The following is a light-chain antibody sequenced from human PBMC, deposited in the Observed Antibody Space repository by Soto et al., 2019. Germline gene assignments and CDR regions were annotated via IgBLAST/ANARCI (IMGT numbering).Light chain of an antibody. Sequence: QSVLTQPASVSGSPGQSITISCTGSSSDIGSYNYVSWYQQHPGKAPKLVIYEVSDRPSGVSNRFSGFKSGNTASLTISGLQAEDEAHYYCISFTNGTTRAVFGTGTKLTVL. CDR3: ISFTNGTTRAV. J-gene: IGLJ1*01. CDR1: SSDIGSYNY. CDR2: EVS. V-gene: IGLV2-14*01.